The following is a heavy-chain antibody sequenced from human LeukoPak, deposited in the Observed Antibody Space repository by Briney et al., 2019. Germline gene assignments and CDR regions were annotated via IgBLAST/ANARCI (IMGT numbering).Heavy chain of an antibody. J-gene: IGHJ5*02. V-gene: IGHV1-69*13. CDR3: ARDRYCTNGVCYTPTGAGGYWFDP. CDR2: IIPIFGTA. CDR1: GGTFSSYA. Sequence: SVKVSCKASGGTFSSYAISWVRQAPGQGLEWMGGIIPIFGTADYAQKFQGRVTITADESTSTAYMELSSLRSEDTAVYYCARDRYCTNGVCYTPTGAGGYWFDPWGQGTLVTVSS. D-gene: IGHD2-8*01.